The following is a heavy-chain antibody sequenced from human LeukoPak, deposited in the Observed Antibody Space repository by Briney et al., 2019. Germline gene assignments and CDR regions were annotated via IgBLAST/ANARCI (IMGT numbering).Heavy chain of an antibody. D-gene: IGHD6-13*01. V-gene: IGHV1-46*01. Sequence: ASVKVSCKASGYTFTSNYIHWVRQAPGQGLEWMGMIYPRDGSTSYAQKFQGRVTITADESTSTAYMELSSLRSEDTAVYYCARDLGGKQLNDAFDIWGQGTMVTVSS. J-gene: IGHJ3*02. CDR3: ARDLGGKQLNDAFDI. CDR2: IYPRDGST. CDR1: GYTFTSNY.